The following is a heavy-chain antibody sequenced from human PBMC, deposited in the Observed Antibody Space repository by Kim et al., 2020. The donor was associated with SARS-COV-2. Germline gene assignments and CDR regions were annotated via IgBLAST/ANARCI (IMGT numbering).Heavy chain of an antibody. CDR1: GFTFSSYG. D-gene: IGHD2-2*02. V-gene: IGHV3-30*18. CDR2: ISYDGSNK. J-gene: IGHJ4*02. Sequence: GGSLRLSCAASGFTFSSYGMHWVRQAPGKGLEWVAVISYDGSNKYYADSVKGRFTISRDNSKNTLYLQMNSLRAEDTAVYYCAKGMGYCSSTSCYREFFWGQGTLVTVSS. CDR3: AKGMGYCSSTSCYREFF.